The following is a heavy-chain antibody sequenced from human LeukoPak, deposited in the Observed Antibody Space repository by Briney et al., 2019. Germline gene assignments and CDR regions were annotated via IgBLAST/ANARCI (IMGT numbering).Heavy chain of an antibody. CDR3: AKGGTRDGWANYCYYYGMDV. D-gene: IGHD5-24*01. CDR2: ISYDGSNK. Sequence: GGSLRLSCAASGFTFSSYGMHWVRQAPGKGLEWVAVISYDGSNKYYADSVKGRFTISRDNSKNTLYLQMNSLRAEDTAVYYCAKGGTRDGWANYCYYYGMDVWGQGTTVTVSS. J-gene: IGHJ6*02. CDR1: GFTFSSYG. V-gene: IGHV3-30*18.